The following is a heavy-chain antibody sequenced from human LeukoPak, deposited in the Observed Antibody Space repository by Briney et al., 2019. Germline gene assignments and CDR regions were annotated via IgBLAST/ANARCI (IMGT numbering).Heavy chain of an antibody. CDR1: GFPFSSYG. J-gene: IGHJ4*02. D-gene: IGHD6-13*01. CDR3: AKESVQYSSSWYYFDY. CDR2: IRYDGSNK. V-gene: IGHV3-30*02. Sequence: PGGSLSLFCAPSGFPFSSYGMHCAPDAPGKGLECVAYIRYDGSNKYYADSVKGRFTIARDNSKNTLYLQMNSLRAEDTAVYYCAKESVQYSSSWYYFDYWGQGTLVTVSS.